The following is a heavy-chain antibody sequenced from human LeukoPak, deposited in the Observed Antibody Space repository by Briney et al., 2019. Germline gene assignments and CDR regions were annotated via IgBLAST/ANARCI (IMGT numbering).Heavy chain of an antibody. Sequence: ASVKVSCKASGGTLSSYAISWVRQAPGQGLEWMGWISAYNGNTNYAQKLQGRVTMTTDTSTSTAYMELRSLRSDDTAVYCCARALITIFGVVIKENWFDPWGQGTLVTVSS. D-gene: IGHD3-3*01. J-gene: IGHJ5*02. CDR3: ARALITIFGVVIKENWFDP. CDR2: ISAYNGNT. CDR1: GGTLSSYA. V-gene: IGHV1-18*01.